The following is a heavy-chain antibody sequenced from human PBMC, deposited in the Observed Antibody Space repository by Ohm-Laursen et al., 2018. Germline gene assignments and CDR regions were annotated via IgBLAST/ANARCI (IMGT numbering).Heavy chain of an antibody. Sequence: GSLRLSCAASGFTFSSYNMNWVRQAPGRGLEWVSSITSSSSYIFYADSVKGRFTISRDNAKNSLYLQMDSLRAEDTAVYYCARPDCSSDNCYLLIYWGQGTLVTVSS. CDR2: ITSSSSYI. J-gene: IGHJ4*02. CDR1: GFTFSSYN. CDR3: ARPDCSSDNCYLLIY. V-gene: IGHV3-21*01. D-gene: IGHD2-15*01.